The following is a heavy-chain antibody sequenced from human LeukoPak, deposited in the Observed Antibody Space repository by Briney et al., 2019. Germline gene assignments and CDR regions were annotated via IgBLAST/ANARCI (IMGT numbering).Heavy chain of an antibody. CDR2: ISYDGSNK. D-gene: IGHD2-15*01. CDR3: ARTRGVVAATGYFDY. J-gene: IGHJ4*02. Sequence: GGPLRLSCAASGFTFSSYAMHWVRQAPGKGLEWVAVISYDGSNKYYADSVKGRFTISRDNSKNTLYLQMNSLRAEDTAVYYCARTRGVVAATGYFDYWGQGTLVTVS. V-gene: IGHV3-30*01. CDR1: GFTFSSYA.